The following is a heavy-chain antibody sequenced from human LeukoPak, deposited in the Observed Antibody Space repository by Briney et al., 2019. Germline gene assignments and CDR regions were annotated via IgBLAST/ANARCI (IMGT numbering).Heavy chain of an antibody. CDR2: TYYSGNT. D-gene: IGHD3-22*01. CDR1: GGSISSSGYY. Sequence: SETLSLTCTVSGGSISSSGYYWGWLRQPPGKGLEWIGSTYYSGNTYYNPSLKSRVTISGDTSKNQFSLKLYSVTAADTAVYYCARLDSRGADDYWGQGTLVTVSS. CDR3: ARLDSRGADDY. V-gene: IGHV4-39*01. J-gene: IGHJ4*02.